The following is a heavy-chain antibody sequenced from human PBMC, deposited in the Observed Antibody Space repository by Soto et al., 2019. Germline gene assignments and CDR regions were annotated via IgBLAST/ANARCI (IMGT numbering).Heavy chain of an antibody. V-gene: IGHV1-2*02. D-gene: IGHD1-26*01. CDR3: ASTCSGSYPYYYGMDV. CDR1: GYTFTGYY. CDR2: INPNSGGT. J-gene: IGHJ6*02. Sequence: ASVKVSCKASGYTFTGYYMHWVRQAPGQGLEWMGWINPNSGGTNYAQKFQGRVTMTRDTSISTAYMELSRLRSDDTAVYYCASTCSGSYPYYYGMDVWGQGTTVTVSS.